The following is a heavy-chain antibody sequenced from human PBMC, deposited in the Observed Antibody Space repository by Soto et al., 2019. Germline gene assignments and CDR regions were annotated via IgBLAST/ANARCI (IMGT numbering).Heavy chain of an antibody. Sequence: SETLSLTCTVSGGSISSYYWSWIRQPPGKGLEWIGYIYYSGSTNYNPSLKSRVTISVDTSKNQFSLKLSSVTAADTAVYYCARGDDYCSSTSCYLNYYYYMDVWGKGTTVTVSS. CDR3: ARGDDYCSSTSCYLNYYYYMDV. V-gene: IGHV4-59*01. CDR1: GGSISSYY. D-gene: IGHD2-2*01. CDR2: IYYSGST. J-gene: IGHJ6*03.